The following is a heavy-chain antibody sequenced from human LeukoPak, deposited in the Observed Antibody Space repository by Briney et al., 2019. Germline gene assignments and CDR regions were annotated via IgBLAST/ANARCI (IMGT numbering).Heavy chain of an antibody. CDR3: ARATMKYYYYYMDV. CDR2: MNPNSGNT. Sequence: ASVKCSCKASGYTFTSYDINWVRQATGQGLEWMGWMNPNSGNTGYAQKFQGRVTMTRNTSISTAYMELSSLRSEGTAVYYCARATMKYYYYYMDVWGKGTTVTVSS. V-gene: IGHV1-8*01. CDR1: GYTFTSYD. J-gene: IGHJ6*03. D-gene: IGHD5-24*01.